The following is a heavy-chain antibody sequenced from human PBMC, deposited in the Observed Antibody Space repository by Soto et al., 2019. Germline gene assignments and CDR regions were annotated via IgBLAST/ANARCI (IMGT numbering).Heavy chain of an antibody. CDR1: GGSISSTNW. CDR3: AKAASGGSHFDC. V-gene: IGHV4-4*02. D-gene: IGHD1-26*01. Sequence: SETLSLTCAVPGGSISSTNWWSWVRQPPGKGLEWIGEIYHSGSTNYNPSLKSRVTISVDKSKNKFSLEVTSVTAADTAVYYCAKAASGGSHFDCWGLGTLVTVPS. J-gene: IGHJ4*02. CDR2: IYHSGST.